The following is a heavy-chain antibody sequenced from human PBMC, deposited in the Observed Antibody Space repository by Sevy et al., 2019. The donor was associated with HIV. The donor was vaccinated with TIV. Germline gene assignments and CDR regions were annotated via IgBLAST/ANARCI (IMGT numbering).Heavy chain of an antibody. CDR1: GGSFSGYY. V-gene: IGHV4-34*01. CDR3: AREYYDSSGYYEEDYYYYGMDV. D-gene: IGHD3-22*01. Sequence: SETLSLTCAVYGGSFSGYYWSWIRQPPGKGLEWIGEINHSGSTNYNPSLKSRVTVSVDTSKNQVSLKLSSVTAADTAVYYCAREYYDSSGYYEEDYYYYGMDVWGQGTTVTVSS. J-gene: IGHJ6*02. CDR2: INHSGST.